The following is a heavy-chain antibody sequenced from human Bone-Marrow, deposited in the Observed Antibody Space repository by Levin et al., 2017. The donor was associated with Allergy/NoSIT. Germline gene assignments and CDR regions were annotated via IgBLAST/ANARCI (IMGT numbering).Heavy chain of an antibody. J-gene: IGHJ4*02. D-gene: IGHD4-17*01. CDR2: INPDSGVT. CDR3: ARDYEGPGDFGAWTKSLLDF. V-gene: IGHV1-2*02. Sequence: PLASVKVSCKASGYRFTDYYIHWVRQAPGQGLEWMGWINPDSGVTKFAQNFEGRVIFTTDTSIRTAYMELSRLRFDDTAIYFCARDYEGPGDFGAWTKSLLDFWGQGTLVTVSS. CDR1: GYRFTDYY.